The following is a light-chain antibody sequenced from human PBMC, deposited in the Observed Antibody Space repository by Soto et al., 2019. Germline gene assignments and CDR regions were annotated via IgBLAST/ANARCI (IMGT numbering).Light chain of an antibody. CDR3: QQYDLWPRT. V-gene: IGKV3-15*01. J-gene: IGKJ1*01. CDR1: GSVSSN. CDR2: DAS. Sequence: IVLTQSPGNLTVCTGESATLTCRASGSVSSNIAWYQQKPGQVPRLLMFDASTRATGIPARFSGRGYGTEYTLTISSLESEDFAVYYCQQYDLWPRTFGQGPKVDIK.